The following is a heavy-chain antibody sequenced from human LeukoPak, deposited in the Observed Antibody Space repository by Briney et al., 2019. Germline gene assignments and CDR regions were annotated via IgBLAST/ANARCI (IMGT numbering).Heavy chain of an antibody. D-gene: IGHD6-19*01. CDR2: INPNSGGT. CDR1: GYTFTGYY. CDR3: ARVGGGSSGLYFDY. Sequence: ASVNVSCKSSGYTFTGYYMHWVRQAPGQGLEWMGWINPNSGGTNYAQKFQGRVTMTRDTSIRTAYMELSRLISDDTAVYCWARVGGGSSGLYFDYWGQGTLVTVS. V-gene: IGHV1-2*02. J-gene: IGHJ4*02.